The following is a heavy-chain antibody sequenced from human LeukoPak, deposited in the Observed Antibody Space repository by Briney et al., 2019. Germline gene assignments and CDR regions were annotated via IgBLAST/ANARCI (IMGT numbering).Heavy chain of an antibody. CDR3: ERDRVGSASHGFDAFDI. CDR2: IKQDGGEK. V-gene: IGHV3-7*01. J-gene: IGHJ3*02. CDR1: GFTFSNYW. D-gene: IGHD3-10*01. Sequence: PGGSLRLSCAASGFTFSNYWMNWVRQAPGKGLEWVANIKQDGGEKSYVDSVKGRFTISRDNAKNSLHLQMNSLRAEDTAVYYCERDRVGSASHGFDAFDIWGQGTMVSVSS.